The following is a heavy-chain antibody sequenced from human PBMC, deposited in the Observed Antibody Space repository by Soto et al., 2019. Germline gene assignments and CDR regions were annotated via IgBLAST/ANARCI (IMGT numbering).Heavy chain of an antibody. CDR1: GFTVSSNY. D-gene: IGHD6-13*01. Sequence: GGSLRLSCAASGFTVSSNYMSWVRQAPGKGLEWVSVIYSGGSTYYADSVKGRFTISRDNSKNTLYLQMNSLRAEDTAVYYCARESWSISTYYYGMDVWGQGTTVTVSS. CDR3: ARESWSISTYYYGMDV. V-gene: IGHV3-53*01. J-gene: IGHJ6*02. CDR2: IYSGGST.